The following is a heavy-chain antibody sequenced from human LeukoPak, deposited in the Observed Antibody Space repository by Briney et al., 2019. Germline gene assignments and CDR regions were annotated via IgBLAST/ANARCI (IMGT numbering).Heavy chain of an antibody. CDR3: ARVEPPDFWSGYYTGLYFDY. V-gene: IGHV3-11*04. J-gene: IGHJ4*02. CDR1: GFTFGHYY. Sequence: PGGSLRLSCAASGFTFGHYYMSWIRQAPGKGLEWISCITSSGNTIYYTDSVKGRFTISRDNAKNSLYLQMNSLRAEDTAVYYCARVEPPDFWSGYYTGLYFDYWGQGTLVTVSS. CDR2: ITSSGNTI. D-gene: IGHD3-3*01.